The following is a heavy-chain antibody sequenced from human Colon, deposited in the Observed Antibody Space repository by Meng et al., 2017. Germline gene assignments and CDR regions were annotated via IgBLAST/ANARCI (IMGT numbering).Heavy chain of an antibody. D-gene: IGHD4-17*01. CDR3: ARLDTTVTKTFDY. J-gene: IGHJ4*02. CDR2: INYSGST. V-gene: IGHV4-39*01. CDR1: GGSISSRSYY. Sequence: QVHLQQWGAGLLKPSETLSLICTVSGGSISSRSYYWGWIRQPPGKGLEWIVTINYSGSTYYNPSLKSRVTKSVDTSKNQFSLKLSSVTAADTAVYYCARLDTTVTKTFDYWGQGTLVTVSS.